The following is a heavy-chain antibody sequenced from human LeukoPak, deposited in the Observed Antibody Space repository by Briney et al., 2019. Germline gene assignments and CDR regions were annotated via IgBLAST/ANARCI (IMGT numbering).Heavy chain of an antibody. CDR1: GGSFSGYY. D-gene: IGHD3-9*01. J-gene: IGHJ4*02. V-gene: IGHV4-34*01. Sequence: PSETLSLTCAVYGGSFSGYYWSWIRQPPGKGLKWIGEINHSGSTNYNPSLKSRVTISVDTSKNQFSLKLSSVTAADTAVYYCASMGYFDWSSPFDYWGQGTLVTVSS. CDR3: ASMGYFDWSSPFDY. CDR2: INHSGST.